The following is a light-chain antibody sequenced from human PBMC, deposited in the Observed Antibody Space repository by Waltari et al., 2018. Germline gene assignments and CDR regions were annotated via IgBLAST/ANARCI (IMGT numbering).Light chain of an antibody. CDR3: QQYHNLPRT. CDR1: QDSRRY. CDR2: DAS. J-gene: IGKJ2*01. Sequence: DIQMTHSPTSLSASIGDRVTLTCQARQDSRRYLHWYQQKPGKAPKLLIYDASNLETGVPSRFSGSGSGTHFTLVISSLQSEDIATYYCQQYHNLPRTFGQGTKL. V-gene: IGKV1-33*01.